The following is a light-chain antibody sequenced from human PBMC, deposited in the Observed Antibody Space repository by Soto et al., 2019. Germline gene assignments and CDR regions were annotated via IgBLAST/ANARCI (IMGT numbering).Light chain of an antibody. V-gene: IGKV1-9*01. Sequence: GDRVTITCRASQGISSFLAWYQQKPGKAPNLLIYAASTLQTGVPSRFSGSGSGTEFTLTITSLQPEDFATYFCQQLKTYPLTFGGGTKVEIK. J-gene: IGKJ4*02. CDR1: QGISSF. CDR2: AAS. CDR3: QQLKTYPLT.